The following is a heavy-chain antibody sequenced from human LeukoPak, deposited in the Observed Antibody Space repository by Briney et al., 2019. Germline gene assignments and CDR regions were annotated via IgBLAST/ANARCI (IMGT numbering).Heavy chain of an antibody. CDR2: INHSGST. J-gene: IGHJ6*03. D-gene: IGHD4-17*01. Sequence: SETLSLTCAVYGGSFIGFHWNWIRQPPGKGLEWIGDINHSGSTNYNPSLTSRVTISVDPSKNQFSLNLSSVTAADTAVYYCARGEATVTTGSTDYYYYMDVWGKGTTVTISS. CDR3: ARGEATVTTGSTDYYYYMDV. CDR1: GGSFIGFH. V-gene: IGHV4-34*01.